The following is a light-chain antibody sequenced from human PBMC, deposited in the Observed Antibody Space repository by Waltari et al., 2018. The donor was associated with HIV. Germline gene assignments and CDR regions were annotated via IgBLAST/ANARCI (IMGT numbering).Light chain of an antibody. CDR3: LLYYGGAQPYVV. V-gene: IGLV7-43*01. Sequence: QTVVTQEPSLTVSPGGTVTLTCASSTGEVTSGYYPNWFQPKPGQAPRALIYSTNNTHYRTPSRLSGSLLGGKPALTLSGVQPEDEAEYYCLLYYGGAQPYVVFGGWTKLTVL. CDR1: TGEVTSGYY. J-gene: IGLJ2*01. CDR2: STN.